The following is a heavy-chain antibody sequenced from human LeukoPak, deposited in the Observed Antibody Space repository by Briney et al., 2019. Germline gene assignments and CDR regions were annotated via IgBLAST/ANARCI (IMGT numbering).Heavy chain of an antibody. CDR3: AKVRMSRSIAAAVQY. V-gene: IGHV3-23*01. J-gene: IGHJ4*02. CDR1: GFTFSSYS. D-gene: IGHD6-13*01. CDR2: ISGSGGST. Sequence: GGSLRLSCAASGFTFSSYSMNWVRQAPGKGLEWVSAISGSGGSTYYADSVKGRFTISRDNSKNTLYLQMNSLRAEDTAVYYCAKVRMSRSIAAAVQYWGQGTLVTVSS.